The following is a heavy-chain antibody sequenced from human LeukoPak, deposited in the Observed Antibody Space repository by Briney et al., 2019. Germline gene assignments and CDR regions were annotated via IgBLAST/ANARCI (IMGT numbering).Heavy chain of an antibody. CDR2: VKPDGSEE. Sequence: PGGSLRLSCAASGFTFSSYAMSWVRQAPGKGLEWVANVKPDGSEEYYVDSVKGRFTISRDNAKTSVYLQMNSLRAEDTAIYYCARTTTVTTPFDYWGQGTLVTVSS. V-gene: IGHV3-7*01. CDR1: GFTFSSYA. J-gene: IGHJ4*02. CDR3: ARTTTVTTPFDY. D-gene: IGHD4-17*01.